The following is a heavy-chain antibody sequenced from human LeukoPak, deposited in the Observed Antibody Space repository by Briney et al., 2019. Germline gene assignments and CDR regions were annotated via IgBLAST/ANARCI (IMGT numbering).Heavy chain of an antibody. V-gene: IGHV4-61*08. CDR3: ARFHTGDDAFDI. J-gene: IGHJ3*02. CDR2: IYYSGST. D-gene: IGHD7-27*01. Sequence: SETLSLTCAVSGDSISSGGYYWSWIRQHPGKGLEWIGYIYYSGSTNYNPSLKSRVTISVDTSKNQFSLKLSSVTAADTAVYYCARFHTGDDAFDIWGQGTMVTVSS. CDR1: GDSISSGGYY.